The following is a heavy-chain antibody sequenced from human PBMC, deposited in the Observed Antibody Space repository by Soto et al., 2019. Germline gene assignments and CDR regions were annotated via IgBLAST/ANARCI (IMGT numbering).Heavy chain of an antibody. J-gene: IGHJ6*02. V-gene: IGHV3-7*03. Sequence: EVQLVESGGGLVQPGGSLRLSCAASGFTFSSYWMSWVRQAPGKGLEWVANIKQDGSEKYYVDSVKGRFTISRDNAKNALYLQMNSLRAEDTAVYYCARVPAARKRGSWYYYYGMDVWGQGTTVTVSS. D-gene: IGHD6-6*01. CDR1: GFTFSSYW. CDR2: IKQDGSEK. CDR3: ARVPAARKRGSWYYYYGMDV.